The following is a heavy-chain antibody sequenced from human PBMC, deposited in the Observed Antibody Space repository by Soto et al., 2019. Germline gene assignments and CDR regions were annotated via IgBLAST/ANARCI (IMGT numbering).Heavy chain of an antibody. J-gene: IGHJ4*02. V-gene: IGHV3-7*01. CDR3: VCGGNFFVY. CDR1: GFTFSTYW. D-gene: IGHD3-16*01. CDR2: INQDGSER. Sequence: EVQLVASGGGLVQPGGSLRLPCAASGFTFSTYWMTWVRQPPGKGLEWVASINQDGSERYYVDSVRGRFTSSRDNAKNSLYLQMNSLRAEDTAVYYCVCGGNFFVYWGQGTLVTVSP.